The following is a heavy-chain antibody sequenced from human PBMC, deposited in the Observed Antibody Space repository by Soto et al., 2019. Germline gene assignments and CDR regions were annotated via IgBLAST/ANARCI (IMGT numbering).Heavy chain of an antibody. CDR3: ARDLDPTIITVVYFDY. D-gene: IGHD4-4*01. V-gene: IGHV1-69*04. Sequence: SVKVSCKASGDTFTFYSINWVRQAPGLGLEWMGRINPILSMSNYAQRFQGRVTMTADNSKNTLYLQMDSLRADDTAVYYCARDLDPTIITVVYFDYWGQGTLVTVSS. J-gene: IGHJ4*02. CDR1: GDTFTFYS. CDR2: INPILSMS.